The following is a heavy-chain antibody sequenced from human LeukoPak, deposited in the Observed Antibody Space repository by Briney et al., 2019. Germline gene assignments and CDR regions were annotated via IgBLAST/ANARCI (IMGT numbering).Heavy chain of an antibody. CDR2: IKSKTDGGTT. J-gene: IGHJ3*02. CDR3: VVITRGDAFDI. Sequence: KPGRSLRLSCTASGFTFGDYAMSWVRQAPGKGLEWVGRIKSKTDGGTTDYAAPVKGRFTISRDDSKNTLYLQMNSLKTEDTAVYYCVVITRGDAFDIWGQGTMVTVSS. CDR1: GFTFGDYA. D-gene: IGHD3-22*01. V-gene: IGHV3-15*01.